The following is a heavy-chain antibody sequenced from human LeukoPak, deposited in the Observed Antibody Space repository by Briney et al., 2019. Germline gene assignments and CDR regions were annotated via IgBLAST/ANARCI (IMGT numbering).Heavy chain of an antibody. V-gene: IGHV4-34*01. D-gene: IGHD5-18*01. CDR2: INHSGST. J-gene: IGHJ6*03. CDR3: ARGLRHSYGYSLLYYYYYMDV. Sequence: SETPSLTCAVYGGSFSGYYWSWIRQPPGKGLEWIGEINHSGSTNYNPSLKSRVTISVDTSKNQFSLKLSSVTAADTAVYYCARGLRHSYGYSLLYYYYYMDVWGKGTTVTVSS. CDR1: GGSFSGYY.